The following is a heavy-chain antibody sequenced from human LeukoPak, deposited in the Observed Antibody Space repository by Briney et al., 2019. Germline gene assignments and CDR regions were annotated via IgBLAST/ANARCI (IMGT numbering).Heavy chain of an antibody. D-gene: IGHD6-19*01. CDR2: IYYSGST. CDR1: GGSISSSSYY. J-gene: IGHJ4*02. V-gene: IGHV4-39*01. Sequence: PSETLSFTCTVSGGSISSSSYYWGWIRQPPGKGLEWIGSIYYSGSTYYNPSLKSRVTISVDTSKNQFSLKLSSVTAADTAVYYCARSTGWYLVYWGQGTLVTVSS. CDR3: ARSTGWYLVY.